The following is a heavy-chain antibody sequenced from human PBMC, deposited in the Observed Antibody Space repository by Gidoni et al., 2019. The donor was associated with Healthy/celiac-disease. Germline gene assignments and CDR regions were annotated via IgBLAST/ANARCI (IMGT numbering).Heavy chain of an antibody. V-gene: IGHV3-9*01. D-gene: IGHD6-19*01. CDR3: AKEWGSSGWSPFDY. Sequence: EVQLVESGGGLVQPGRSLRLSCAASGCTFDDYAMHWVRQAPGKGLEWVSGISWNSGSIGYADSVKGRFTISRDNAKNSLYLQMNSLRAEDTALYYCAKEWGSSGWSPFDYWGQGTLVTVSS. CDR1: GCTFDDYA. J-gene: IGHJ4*02. CDR2: ISWNSGSI.